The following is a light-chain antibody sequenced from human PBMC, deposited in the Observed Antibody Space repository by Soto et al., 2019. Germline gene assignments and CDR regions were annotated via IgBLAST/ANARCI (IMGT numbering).Light chain of an antibody. J-gene: IGLJ2*01. V-gene: IGLV3-21*02. CDR1: NIGSKS. CDR2: DDS. CDR3: QVWDSSSDHVV. Sequence: SYELPQPPSVSVAPGQTARITCGGNNIGSKSVHWYQQKPGQAPVLVVYDDSDRPSGITERFSGSNSGNTATLTISRVEAGDEADYYCQVWDSSSDHVVFGGWTKLTVL.